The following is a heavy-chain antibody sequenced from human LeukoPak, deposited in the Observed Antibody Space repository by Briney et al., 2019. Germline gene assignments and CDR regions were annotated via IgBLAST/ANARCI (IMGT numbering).Heavy chain of an antibody. D-gene: IGHD2-2*01. CDR1: GYTFTSYG. CDR2: ISGYNGNT. Sequence: ASVKVSCKASGYTFTSYGISWVRRAPGKGLEWMGWISGYNGNTNYAQKLQGRVTMTTDTSTSTVYMELRSLRSDDTAVYYCARPNSPVWGSSVPRDDAFDIWGQGTMVTVSS. J-gene: IGHJ3*02. CDR3: ARPNSPVWGSSVPRDDAFDI. V-gene: IGHV1-18*01.